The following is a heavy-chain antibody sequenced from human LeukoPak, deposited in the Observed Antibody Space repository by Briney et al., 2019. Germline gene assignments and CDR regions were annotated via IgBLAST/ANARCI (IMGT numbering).Heavy chain of an antibody. V-gene: IGHV3-23*01. CDR2: ISGSGGST. D-gene: IGHD6-13*01. CDR1: GFTFSSYA. J-gene: IGHJ5*02. CDR3: AKGDRAAGGPYLYSWFDP. Sequence: GGSLRLSCAASGFTFSSYAMSWVRQAPGKGLEWVSAISGSGGSTYYADSVKGRFTISRDNSKNTLYLQMNSLRAEDTAVYYCAKGDRAAGGPYLYSWFDPWGQGTLVTVSS.